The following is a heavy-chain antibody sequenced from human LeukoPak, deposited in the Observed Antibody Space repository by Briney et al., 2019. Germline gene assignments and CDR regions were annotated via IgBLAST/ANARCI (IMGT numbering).Heavy chain of an antibody. D-gene: IGHD2-2*02. CDR2: INPNSGGT. Sequence: ASVKVSCKASGYTFTGYYMHWVRQAPGQGLEWMGWINPNSGGTNYAQKFQGWVTMTRDTSISTAYMELSRLRSDDTAVYYCARACHSTSCYTGHNWFDPWGQGTLVTVSS. V-gene: IGHV1-2*04. CDR3: ARACHSTSCYTGHNWFDP. CDR1: GYTFTGYY. J-gene: IGHJ5*02.